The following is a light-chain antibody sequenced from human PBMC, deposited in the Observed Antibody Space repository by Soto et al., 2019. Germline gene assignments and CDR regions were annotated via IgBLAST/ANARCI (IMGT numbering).Light chain of an antibody. J-gene: IGLJ3*02. Sequence: QSALTQPASVSGSPGQSVTISCTGTSSDVGAYNYVSWYQQHPGKAPKLMIYEVSHRPSGVSNRFSGSKSGNTASLTISGLQADDEADYYCSSYTSSSTWVFGGGTKLTVL. V-gene: IGLV2-14*01. CDR3: SSYTSSSTWV. CDR2: EVS. CDR1: SSDVGAYNY.